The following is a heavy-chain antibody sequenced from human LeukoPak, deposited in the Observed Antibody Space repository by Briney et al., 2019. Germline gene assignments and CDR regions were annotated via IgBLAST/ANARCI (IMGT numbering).Heavy chain of an antibody. J-gene: IGHJ4*02. V-gene: IGHV3-30-3*01. CDR2: ISYDGSNK. CDR3: ARVQGPSSYCSSTSCYGEVDY. Sequence: PGRSLRLSCAASGFTFSSYAMHWVRQAPGKGLEWVAVISYDGSNKYYADSVKGRFTISRDNSKNTLYLQMNSLRAEDTAVYYCARVQGPSSYCSSTSCYGEVDYWGQGTLVTVSS. CDR1: GFTFSSYA. D-gene: IGHD2-2*01.